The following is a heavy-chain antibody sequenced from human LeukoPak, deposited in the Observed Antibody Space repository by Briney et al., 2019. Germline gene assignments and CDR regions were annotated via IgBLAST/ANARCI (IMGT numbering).Heavy chain of an antibody. CDR3: ARVGRGSYFLG. J-gene: IGHJ4*02. D-gene: IGHD1-26*01. CDR1: GDSISSGDYY. CDR2: IYYSGST. V-gene: IGHV4-61*08. Sequence: PSETLSLTCTVSGDSISSGDYYWSWIRQPPGKGLEWIGYIYYSGSTNYNPSLKSRVTISVDTSKNQFSLKLSSVTAADTAVYYCARVGRGSYFLGWGQGTLVTVSS.